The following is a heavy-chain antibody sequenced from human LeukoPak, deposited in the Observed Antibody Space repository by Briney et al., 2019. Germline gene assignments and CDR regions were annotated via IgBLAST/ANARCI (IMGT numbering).Heavy chain of an antibody. CDR3: ARGPLWFGELLSFDI. Sequence: GESLKISCKGSGYSFTSYWTGWVRQMPGKGLEWMGIIYPGDSDTRYSPSFQGQVTISADKSISTAYLQWSSLKASDTAMYYCARGPLWFGELLSFDIWGQGTMVTVSS. D-gene: IGHD3-10*01. CDR1: GYSFTSYW. V-gene: IGHV5-51*01. J-gene: IGHJ3*02. CDR2: IYPGDSDT.